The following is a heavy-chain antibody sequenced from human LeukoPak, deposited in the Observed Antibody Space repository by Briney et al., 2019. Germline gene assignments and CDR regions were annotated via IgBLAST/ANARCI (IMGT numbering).Heavy chain of an antibody. CDR3: AKIGGSGWYVVDY. Sequence: GGSLRLSCAASGFSFNTYGMHWVRQAPGKGLEWVAVISYDGSNKYYADSVKGRFTISRDNSKNTLYLQMNSLRAEDTAVYYCAKIGGSGWYVVDYWGQGTLVTVSS. CDR1: GFSFNTYG. D-gene: IGHD6-19*01. CDR2: ISYDGSNK. J-gene: IGHJ4*02. V-gene: IGHV3-30*18.